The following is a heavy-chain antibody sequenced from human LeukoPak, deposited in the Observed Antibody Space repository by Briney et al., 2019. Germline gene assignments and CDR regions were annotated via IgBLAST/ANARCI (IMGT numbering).Heavy chain of an antibody. V-gene: IGHV4-39*01. D-gene: IGHD2-21*02. Sequence: PSETLSLTCTVSCGSISSSSYYWGWIRQPPGKGLEWIGSIYYSGSTYYNPSLKSRVTISVDTSKNQFSLKLSSVTAADTAVYYCARRRDGDYEFDYWGQGTLVTVSS. CDR2: IYYSGST. J-gene: IGHJ4*02. CDR3: ARRRDGDYEFDY. CDR1: CGSISSSSYY.